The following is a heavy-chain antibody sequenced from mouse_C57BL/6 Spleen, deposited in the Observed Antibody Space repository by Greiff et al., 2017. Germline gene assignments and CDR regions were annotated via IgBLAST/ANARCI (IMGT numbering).Heavy chain of an antibody. CDR1: GYSITSGYY. J-gene: IGHJ1*03. CDR2: ISYDGSN. Sequence: DVQLQESGPGLVKPSQSLSLTCSVTGYSITSGYYWNWIRQFPGNKLEWMGYISYDGSNNYNPSLKNRISITRDTSKNQFFLKLNSVTTEDTATYYCARGKFYFDVWGTGTTVTVSS. CDR3: ARGKFYFDV. V-gene: IGHV3-6*01.